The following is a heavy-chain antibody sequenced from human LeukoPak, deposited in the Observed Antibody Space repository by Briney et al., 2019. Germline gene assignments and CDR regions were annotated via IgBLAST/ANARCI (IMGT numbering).Heavy chain of an antibody. CDR3: AADYTSRSYRFDH. D-gene: IGHD3-10*01. V-gene: IGHV4-30-2*01. J-gene: IGHJ4*02. Sequence: PSQTLSLTCAVSGASISSGDYSCSWLRQPAGTGLEWIGYIYHSGSTTYNPSLKSRLTISLDRSKNQISLKVNSVTAADTAVYYCAADYTSRSYRFDHWGQGTLVTVSS. CDR1: GASISSGDYS. CDR2: IYHSGST.